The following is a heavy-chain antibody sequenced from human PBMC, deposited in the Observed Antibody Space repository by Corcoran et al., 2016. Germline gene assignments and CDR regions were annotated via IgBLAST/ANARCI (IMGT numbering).Heavy chain of an antibody. Sequence: QLQLQESGPGLVKPSETLSLTCTVSGGSISSSSYYWGWIRQPPGKGLEWIGSIYYSGSTYYNPSLKSRVTISVDTSKNQFSLKLSSVTTADTAVYYCARDPTVANNVNWFDPWGQGTLVTVSS. CDR3: ARDPTVANNVNWFDP. CDR1: GGSISSSSYY. CDR2: IYYSGST. V-gene: IGHV4-39*07. D-gene: IGHD4-17*01. J-gene: IGHJ5*02.